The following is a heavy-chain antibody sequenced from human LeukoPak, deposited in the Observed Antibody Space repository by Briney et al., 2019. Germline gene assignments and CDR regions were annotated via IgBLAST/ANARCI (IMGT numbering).Heavy chain of an antibody. V-gene: IGHV4-39*01. CDR2: IYYSGST. J-gene: IGHJ4*02. Sequence: SETLSLTCTVSGGSISTSSYYWGWIRQPPGKGLEWIGSIYYSGSTYYNPSLKSRVTISVDTSKNQFSLNLSSVTAADTAVYYCARRRLLPRYLDYWGQGTLVTVSS. D-gene: IGHD3-22*01. CDR3: ARRRLLPRYLDY. CDR1: GGSISTSSYY.